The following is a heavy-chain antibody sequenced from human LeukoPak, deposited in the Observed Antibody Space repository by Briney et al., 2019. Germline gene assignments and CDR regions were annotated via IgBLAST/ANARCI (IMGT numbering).Heavy chain of an antibody. J-gene: IGHJ4*02. CDR3: ARVRGSYFDY. CDR2: IYTSGST. CDR1: GASISTWY. V-gene: IGHV4-4*07. D-gene: IGHD3-10*01. Sequence: SETLSLTCSVSGASISTWYWGWIRQPAGKGLEWIGRIYTSGSTNYNPSLKSRVTTSMDTSKNQFSLNLSSVTAADTAMYYCARVRGSYFDYWGQGILVTVSS.